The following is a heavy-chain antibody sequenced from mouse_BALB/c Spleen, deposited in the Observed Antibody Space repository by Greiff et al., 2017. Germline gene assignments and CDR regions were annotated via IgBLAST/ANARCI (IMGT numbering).Heavy chain of an antibody. J-gene: IGHJ2*01. Sequence: EVKLVESGPGLVKPSQSLSLTCTVTGYSITSDYAWNWIRQFPGNKLEWMGYISYSGSTSYNPSLKSRISITRDTSKNQFFLQLNSVTTEDTATYYCARSPYYGSSPYFDYWGQGTTLTVSS. CDR3: ARSPYYGSSPYFDY. V-gene: IGHV3-2*02. D-gene: IGHD1-1*01. CDR2: ISYSGST. CDR1: GYSITSDYA.